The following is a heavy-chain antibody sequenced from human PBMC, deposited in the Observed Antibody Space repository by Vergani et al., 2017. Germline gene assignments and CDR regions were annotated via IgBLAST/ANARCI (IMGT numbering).Heavy chain of an antibody. CDR3: TRPNYYESSGSYYYYGMDV. D-gene: IGHD3-22*01. CDR1: GFTFSGSA. J-gene: IGHJ6*02. Sequence: EVQLVESGGGLVQPGGSLKLSCAASGFTFSGSAMHWVRQASGKGLEWVGRIRSKANSYATAYAASVKGRFTISRDDSKNTAYLQMNSLKTEDTAVYYCTRPNYYESSGSYYYYGMDVWGQGTTVTVSS. CDR2: IRSKANSYAT. V-gene: IGHV3-73*02.